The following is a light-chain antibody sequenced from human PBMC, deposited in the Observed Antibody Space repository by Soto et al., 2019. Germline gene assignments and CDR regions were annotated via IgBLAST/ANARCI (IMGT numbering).Light chain of an antibody. CDR2: AAS. CDR3: LQHNSYPRT. Sequence: DIQMTQSPSTLSASVGDRVTITCRASQSIGSLLAWYQQKPGRAPKLLIYAASSLETGVPSRFSGSGSGTDFSLIISLLQPEDSATYFCLQHNSYPRTFGQGTKVDIK. CDR1: QSIGSL. V-gene: IGKV1-5*01. J-gene: IGKJ1*01.